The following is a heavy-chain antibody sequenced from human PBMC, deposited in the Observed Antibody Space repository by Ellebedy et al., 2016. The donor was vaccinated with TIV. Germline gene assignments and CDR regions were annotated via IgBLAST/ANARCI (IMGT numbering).Heavy chain of an antibody. CDR1: GFTLRNYD. Sequence: GESLKISCAASGFTLRNYDMHWVRQATGKGLEWVSAFAAGGGTYYAGSVKGRFTISREDAQNSLYLQMNSLGAGDTAVYYCVRDVISGYFDYMDVWGKGTTVTVSS. V-gene: IGHV3-13*01. D-gene: IGHD2-21*01. CDR2: FAAGGGT. J-gene: IGHJ6*03. CDR3: VRDVISGYFDYMDV.